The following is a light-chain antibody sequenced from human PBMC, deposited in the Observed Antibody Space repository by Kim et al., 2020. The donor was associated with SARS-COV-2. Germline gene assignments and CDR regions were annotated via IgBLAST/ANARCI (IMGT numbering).Light chain of an antibody. J-gene: IGLJ2*01. CDR1: NNDVGGYNY. CDR3: CSFAGSYTV. CDR2: DVS. Sequence: QSALTQPRSVSGSPGQSVTISCTGTNNDVGGYNYVSWYQQHPGKAPKLMIYDVSNRPSGVPDRFSGSTSGNTASLTISGLQPEDEADYYCCSFAGSYTVFGGGTQLTVL. V-gene: IGLV2-11*01.